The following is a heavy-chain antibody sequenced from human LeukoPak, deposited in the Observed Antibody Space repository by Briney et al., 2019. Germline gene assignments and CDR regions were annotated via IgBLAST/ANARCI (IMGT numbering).Heavy chain of an antibody. D-gene: IGHD3-10*01. CDR1: GASFSGYS. V-gene: IGHV4-34*01. Sequence: SETLSLTCAISGASFSGYSWTWIRQPPGKGLEWIGEINHSGSTNYNPSLKGRVTISVDTSKNQFSLKLSSVTAADTAVYYCARGRSGSYFSPVTLFDYWGQGTLVTVSS. CDR3: ARGRSGSYFSPVTLFDY. CDR2: INHSGST. J-gene: IGHJ4*02.